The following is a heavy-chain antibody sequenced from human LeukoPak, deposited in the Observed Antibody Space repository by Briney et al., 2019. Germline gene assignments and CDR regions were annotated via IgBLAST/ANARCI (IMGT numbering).Heavy chain of an antibody. Sequence: GGSLRLSCAASGVTLSTYAMSWARQAPGKGLEWVSGISSSGSGDNTYYADSVKGRFTISRDSSKNTLFLHMNTLRAEDTAIYYCAKDVEINYYGSGSSGFDYWGQGTLVTVSS. CDR2: ISSSGSGDNT. D-gene: IGHD3-10*01. CDR3: AKDVEINYYGSGSSGFDY. V-gene: IGHV3-23*01. J-gene: IGHJ4*02. CDR1: GVTLSTYA.